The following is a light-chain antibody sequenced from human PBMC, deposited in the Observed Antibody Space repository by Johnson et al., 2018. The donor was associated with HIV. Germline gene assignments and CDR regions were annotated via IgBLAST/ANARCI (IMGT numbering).Light chain of an antibody. V-gene: IGLV1-51*01. CDR1: DSIIGNNY. Sequence: HSVLTQPPSVSAAPGQKVTISCFGSDSIIGNNYVSWYQQLRGTTPKLLIDDNKKRPSVIPDLFTGSKSGTSATLGITVHKTGDEAEYYCGTWDSRLSAYVFGTGTKVTVL. CDR3: GTWDSRLSAYV. J-gene: IGLJ1*01. CDR2: DNK.